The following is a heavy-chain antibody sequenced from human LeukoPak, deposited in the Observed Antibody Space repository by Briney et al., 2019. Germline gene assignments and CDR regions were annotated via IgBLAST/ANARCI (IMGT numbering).Heavy chain of an antibody. CDR1: GGTFTSYT. CDR2: IIPLLGIA. D-gene: IGHD2-2*01. Sequence: VASLKVSCKASGGTFTSYTITCVRQAPGHGLEWMGRIIPLLGIANYAQKFQGRVTITAHRSTSTAYMELSSLRSEDTAVYYCAQTFRICSRTSCSKPLDYWGQGNLVTVSS. CDR3: AQTFRICSRTSCSKPLDY. J-gene: IGHJ4*02. V-gene: IGHV1-69*02.